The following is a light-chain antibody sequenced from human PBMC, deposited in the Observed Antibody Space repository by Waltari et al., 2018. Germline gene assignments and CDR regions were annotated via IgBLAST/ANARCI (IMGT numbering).Light chain of an antibody. V-gene: IGLV1-40*01. CDR1: SPNIGAGYD. Sequence: QSGLTQSPSVSGAPGQRVTISCTGSSPNIGAGYDVHWYQLLPGTAPKLLIYVNSNRPSGVPDRFSGSKSGTSASLAITGLQAEDEADYYCQSYDSSLSGSVFGGGTKLTVL. J-gene: IGLJ3*02. CDR2: VNS. CDR3: QSYDSSLSGSV.